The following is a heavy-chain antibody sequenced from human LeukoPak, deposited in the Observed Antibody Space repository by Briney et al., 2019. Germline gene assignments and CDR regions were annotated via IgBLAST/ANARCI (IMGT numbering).Heavy chain of an antibody. CDR3: ARSSNAAYFDY. CDR1: GFTVSSNY. D-gene: IGHD1-1*01. V-gene: IGHV3-66*01. CDR2: IYSGGST. Sequence: GGSLRLSCAASGFTVSSNYMSWVRQAPGKGLEWASVIYSGGSTYYADSVKGRFTISRDNAKNSLYLQMNSLRVEDTAVYYCARSSNAAYFDYWGQGTLVTVSS. J-gene: IGHJ4*02.